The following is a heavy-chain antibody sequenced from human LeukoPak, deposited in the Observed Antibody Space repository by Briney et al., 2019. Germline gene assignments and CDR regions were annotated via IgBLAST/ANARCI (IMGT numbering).Heavy chain of an antibody. Sequence: PGGSLRLSCAASGFTFSSYSMNWVRQAPGKGLEWVSYISSSSSTIYYADSVKGRFTISRDNAKNSLYLQMNSLRDEDTAVYYCARKTETTGVGFRYYYYYMDVWGKGTTVTVSS. CDR3: ARKTETTGVGFRYYYYYMDV. V-gene: IGHV3-48*02. CDR1: GFTFSSYS. D-gene: IGHD4-17*01. CDR2: ISSSSSTI. J-gene: IGHJ6*03.